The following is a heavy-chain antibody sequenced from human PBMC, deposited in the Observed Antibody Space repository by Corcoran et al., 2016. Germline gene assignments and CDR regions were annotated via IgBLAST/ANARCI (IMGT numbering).Heavy chain of an antibody. CDR2: IYSGGST. D-gene: IGHD3-10*01. V-gene: IGHV3-53*01. J-gene: IGHJ3*02. CDR1: GFTVSSNY. Sequence: EVQLVESGGGWIQPGGSLRLSCAASGFTVSSNYMRWVRQAPGKGLEWVSVIYSGGSTYYADSVKGRFTISRDNSKNTLYLQMNSLRAEETAAYYCARCSPAYYGSGSYAFDIWGQGTMVTVSS. CDR3: ARCSPAYYGSGSYAFDI.